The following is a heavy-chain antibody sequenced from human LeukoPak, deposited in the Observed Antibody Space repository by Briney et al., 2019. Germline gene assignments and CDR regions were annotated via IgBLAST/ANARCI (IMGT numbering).Heavy chain of an antibody. CDR1: GGSLSGHF. J-gene: IGHJ6*03. CDR2: IYYSGST. CDR3: ASSGYSYGRYYYYMDV. V-gene: IGHV4-59*11. D-gene: IGHD5-18*01. Sequence: PSETLSLTCTVSGGSLSGHFWSWFRRPPGKGLEWIGSIYYSGSTYYNPSLKSRVTISVDTSKNQFSLKLSSVTAADTAVYYCASSGYSYGRYYYYMDVWGKGTTVTVSS.